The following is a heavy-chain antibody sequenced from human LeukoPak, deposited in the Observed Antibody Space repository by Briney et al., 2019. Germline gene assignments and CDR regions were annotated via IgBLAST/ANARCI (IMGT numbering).Heavy chain of an antibody. Sequence: GGSLRLSCAASGFTVSRNYISWVRQAPGKGLEWVANIKQDGSEKYYVDSVKGRFTISRDNAKNSLYLQMNSLRAEDTAVYYCARYRYNWNLIPYYFDYWGQGTLVTVSS. V-gene: IGHV3-7*01. J-gene: IGHJ4*02. D-gene: IGHD1-7*01. CDR1: GFTVSRNY. CDR3: ARYRYNWNLIPYYFDY. CDR2: IKQDGSEK.